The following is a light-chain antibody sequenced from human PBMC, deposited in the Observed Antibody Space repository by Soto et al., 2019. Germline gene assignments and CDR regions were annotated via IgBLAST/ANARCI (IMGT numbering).Light chain of an antibody. V-gene: IGKV1-5*01. Sequence: DIQMSQSLSTLSASVGDRVTITCRASQSISSWLAWYQQKPGKAPKLLIYDASSLESGVPSRFSGSGSGTEFTLTISSLQPDDFATYYCQQYNSYWTFGQRTKVDIK. CDR1: QSISSW. J-gene: IGKJ1*01. CDR2: DAS. CDR3: QQYNSYWT.